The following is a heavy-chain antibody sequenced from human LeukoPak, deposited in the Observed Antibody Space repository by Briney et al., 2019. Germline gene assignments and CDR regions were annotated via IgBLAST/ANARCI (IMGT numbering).Heavy chain of an antibody. D-gene: IGHD3-9*01. V-gene: IGHV3-66*01. J-gene: IGHJ4*02. Sequence: PGGSLRLSCAASGFTVSSNYMSWVRQAPGKGLEWVSVIYSGGSTYYADSVKGRFTISRDNSKNTLYLQMNSLRAEDTAVYYCARGSTILTGYNGDFDYWGQGTLVTVSS. CDR1: GFTVSSNY. CDR3: ARGSTILTGYNGDFDY. CDR2: IYSGGST.